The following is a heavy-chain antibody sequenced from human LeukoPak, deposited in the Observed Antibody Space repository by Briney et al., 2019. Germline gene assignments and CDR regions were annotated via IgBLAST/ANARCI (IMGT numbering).Heavy chain of an antibody. CDR3: ARAADGSGSYYTLLFYYYYYGMDV. V-gene: IGHV3-30*04. J-gene: IGHJ6*02. CDR2: ISYDGSNR. CDR1: GFTFSGYA. Sequence: PGGSLRLSCAASGFTFSGYAVHWVRQAPGKGLEWVAVISYDGSNRYYADSVKGRFTISRDNAKSSLYLQMNSLRAEDTAVYYCARAADGSGSYYTLLFYYYYYGMDVWGQGTTVTVSS. D-gene: IGHD3-10*01.